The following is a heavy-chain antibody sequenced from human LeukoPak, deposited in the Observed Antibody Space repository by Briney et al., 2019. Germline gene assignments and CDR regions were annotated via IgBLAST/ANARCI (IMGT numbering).Heavy chain of an antibody. CDR1: GFTVSSNY. CDR2: IYSGGST. V-gene: IGHV3-66*02. D-gene: IGHD3-10*01. Sequence: GGSLRLSCAASGFTVSSNYMSWVRQAPGKGLEWVSVIYSGGSTYYADSVNGRFTISRDNSKSTLVLQMNNLRAEDTAVYYCARAGTLAFDIWGQGTMVTVSS. CDR3: ARAGTLAFDI. J-gene: IGHJ3*02.